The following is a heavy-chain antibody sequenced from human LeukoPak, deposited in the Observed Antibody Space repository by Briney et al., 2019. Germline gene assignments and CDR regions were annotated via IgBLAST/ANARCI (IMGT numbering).Heavy chain of an antibody. CDR2: IYSSGSA. V-gene: IGHV4-4*09. D-gene: IGHD1-1*01. J-gene: IGHJ4*02. CDR3: ARRGTWNLDY. CDR1: GGSISSNY. Sequence: SETLSLTCTVSGGSISSNYWSWIRQPPGKGLEWIGYIYSSGSATYNPSLRSRVTISVDTSKNEFSLRLSSVTAADTAVYYCARRGTWNLDYWGQGTLVTVSS.